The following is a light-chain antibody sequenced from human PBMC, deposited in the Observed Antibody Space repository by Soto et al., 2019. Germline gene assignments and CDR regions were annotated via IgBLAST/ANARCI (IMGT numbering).Light chain of an antibody. V-gene: IGLV2-14*01. J-gene: IGLJ1*01. CDR3: SSYTSSSTLNYV. Sequence: QSVLTQPASVSGSPGQSITISCTGTSSDVGGYNYVSWYQQHPGKAPKLMIYDVSNRPSGVSNRFSGSKSGNTASLTISGLQAEDEADYYCSSYTSSSTLNYVFATGTKLTVL. CDR2: DVS. CDR1: SSDVGGYNY.